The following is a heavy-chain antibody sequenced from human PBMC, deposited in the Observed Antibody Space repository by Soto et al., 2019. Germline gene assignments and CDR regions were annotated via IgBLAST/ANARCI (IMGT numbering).Heavy chain of an antibody. CDR3: ARVPNYYDTSGYVY. J-gene: IGHJ4*02. CDR1: GDSISSGDYY. D-gene: IGHD3-22*01. Sequence: QVQLQESGPGLVKPSQTLSLTCTVSGDSISSGDYYWTWFRQSPGKGPEWIGYIYYSGSTHYNPSLKSRLTMSVDTSKSQFSLKLSSVTAADTVVYYCARVPNYYDTSGYVYWGQGTLVTVSS. V-gene: IGHV4-30-4*01. CDR2: IYYSGST.